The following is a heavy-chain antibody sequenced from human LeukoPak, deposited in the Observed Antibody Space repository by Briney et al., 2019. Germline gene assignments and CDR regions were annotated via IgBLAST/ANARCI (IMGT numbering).Heavy chain of an antibody. CDR1: GFTFSNYW. Sequence: GGSLRLSCAASGFTFSNYWMSWVRQAPGKGLEWVANIRQDGSEKYYVDSVKGRFTISRGNSKNTLYLQMNSLRAEDTAVYYCARDGIVGSPLFKFDYWGQGTLVTVSS. J-gene: IGHJ4*02. CDR2: IRQDGSEK. V-gene: IGHV3-7*01. D-gene: IGHD1-26*01. CDR3: ARDGIVGSPLFKFDY.